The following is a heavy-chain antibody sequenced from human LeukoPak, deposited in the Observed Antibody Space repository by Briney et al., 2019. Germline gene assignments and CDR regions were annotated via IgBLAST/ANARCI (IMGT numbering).Heavy chain of an antibody. CDR3: ARGEYGSNWPRPWFDP. J-gene: IGHJ5*02. Sequence: GESLKISCKHSEYSFPNYCIGWVRQMPGKGLEWMGIIYPGDSDTIYSPSFQGQVTISADNSISTAYLQWSSLKASDTAMYYCARGEYGSNWPRPWFDPWGQGTLVTVSS. V-gene: IGHV5-51*01. D-gene: IGHD6-13*01. CDR1: EYSFPNYC. CDR2: IYPGDSDT.